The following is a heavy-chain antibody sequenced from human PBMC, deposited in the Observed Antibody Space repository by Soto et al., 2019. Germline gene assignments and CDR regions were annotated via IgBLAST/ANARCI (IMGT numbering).Heavy chain of an antibody. D-gene: IGHD1-20*01. CDR3: AHRVPYNSYWDVGWFDP. Sequence: QITLKESGPTLLEPTQTLTLTCSFSGFSLTSSGVGVGWLRQAPGKALECLGIIYWDGDRRYNPSLRQRLTITKDTSKNQVVLTMTYMEPVDTATYYCAHRVPYNSYWDVGWFDPWGQGTLVTVSS. CDR1: GFSLTSSGVG. CDR2: IYWDGDR. J-gene: IGHJ5*02. V-gene: IGHV2-5*02.